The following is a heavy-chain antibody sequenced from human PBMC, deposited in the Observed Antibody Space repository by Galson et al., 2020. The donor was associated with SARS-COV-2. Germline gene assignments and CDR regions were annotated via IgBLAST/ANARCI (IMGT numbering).Heavy chain of an antibody. CDR1: GGSISSYY. Sequence: PSETLSLTCSVSGGSISSYYWTWIRQPAGKGLEWIGHIYSSGSTNYNPSLKSRVTMSVDTSKNQFSLKLSSVTAADTAVYYCARVLSSGLGYGIDVWGQGTTVTVSS. CDR3: ARVLSSGLGYGIDV. CDR2: IYSSGST. D-gene: IGHD3-10*01. J-gene: IGHJ6*02. V-gene: IGHV4-4*07.